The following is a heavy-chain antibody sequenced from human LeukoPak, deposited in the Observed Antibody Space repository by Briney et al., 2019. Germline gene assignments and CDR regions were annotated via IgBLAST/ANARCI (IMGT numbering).Heavy chain of an antibody. CDR2: ISSSSYI. J-gene: IGHJ4*02. Sequence: PGGSLRLSCAASGFTLSCYSMECVRQGPGKGLEWVSSISSSSYIYYADSVKGRFTISRDNAKNSLYLQMNSLRAEDTAVYYCARGHFGVVTGYWGQGTLVTVSS. CDR1: GFTLSCYS. CDR3: ARGHFGVVTGY. D-gene: IGHD3-3*01. V-gene: IGHV3-21*01.